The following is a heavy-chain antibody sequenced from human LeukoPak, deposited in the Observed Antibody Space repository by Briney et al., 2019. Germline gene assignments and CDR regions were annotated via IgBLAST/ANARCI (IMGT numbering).Heavy chain of an antibody. J-gene: IGHJ6*03. V-gene: IGHV4-38-2*02. CDR2: IYHSGST. CDR1: GYSISSGYY. Sequence: SETLSLTCTVSGYSISSGYYWGWIRQPPGKGLEWIGSIYHSGSTYYNPSLKSRVTISVDTSKNQFSLKLSSVTAADTAVYYCARGPYCSGGSCYPYYYYYYMDVWGKGTTVTISS. CDR3: ARGPYCSGGSCYPYYYYYYMDV. D-gene: IGHD2-15*01.